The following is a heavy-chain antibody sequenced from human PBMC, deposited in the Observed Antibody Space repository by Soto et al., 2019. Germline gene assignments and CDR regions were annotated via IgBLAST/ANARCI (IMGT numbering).Heavy chain of an antibody. J-gene: IGHJ4*01. CDR1: GDSVSSNSAG. D-gene: IGHD1-26*01. CDR2: TYYRSKWYY. CDR3: ARGEQYSGRIFDY. Sequence: PSQTLSLTCAITGDSVSSNSAGWSWVRQSPSRGLEWLGRTYYRSKWYYEYAVSVRGRITINPDASKNQYSLQLNSVTPEDTAVYFCARGEQYSGRIFDYWGQGTLVTVSS. V-gene: IGHV6-1*01.